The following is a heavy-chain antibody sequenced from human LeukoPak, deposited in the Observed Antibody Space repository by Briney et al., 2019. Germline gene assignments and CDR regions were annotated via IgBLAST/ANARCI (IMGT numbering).Heavy chain of an antibody. J-gene: IGHJ4*02. D-gene: IGHD1-1*01. V-gene: IGHV4-59*01. CDR3: AREGVYGIIDY. Sequence: SETLSLTCTVSGGSISSYYWSWIRQPPGKGLEWIGYIYYSGSANYNPSLKSRVTISVDTSKNQFSLKLSSVTAADTAVYYCAREGVYGIIDYWGQGALVTVSS. CDR1: GGSISSYY. CDR2: IYYSGSA.